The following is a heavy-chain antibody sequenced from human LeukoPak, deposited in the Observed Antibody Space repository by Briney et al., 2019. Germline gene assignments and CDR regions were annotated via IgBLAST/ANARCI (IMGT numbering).Heavy chain of an antibody. D-gene: IGHD6-19*01. Sequence: PGGSLRLSCAASGFTFDDHGMTWVRQAPGKGLEWVSGINWNGISTHYADSVKGRFTISRDNAKNSLYLQMNSLRAEDTAVYYCARLYSTGCYGGPDYWGQGTLVAVSS. J-gene: IGHJ4*02. CDR3: ARLYSTGCYGGPDY. CDR1: GFTFDDHG. V-gene: IGHV3-20*04. CDR2: INWNGIST.